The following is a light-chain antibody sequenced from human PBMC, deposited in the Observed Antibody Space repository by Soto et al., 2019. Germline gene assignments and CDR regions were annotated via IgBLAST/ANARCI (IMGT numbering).Light chain of an antibody. CDR2: SAS. CDR3: QQTYKAPYT. V-gene: IGKV1-39*01. J-gene: IGKJ2*01. Sequence: DIQMTQSPSSLSVSVGDRVTITCRASQNIGTSLNWYQMKLGRAPTLLIYSASTLQSGAPSRFSGGGSGTDFTLTINSLQPEDFATYSCQQTYKAPYTFGQGTTLEIK. CDR1: QNIGTS.